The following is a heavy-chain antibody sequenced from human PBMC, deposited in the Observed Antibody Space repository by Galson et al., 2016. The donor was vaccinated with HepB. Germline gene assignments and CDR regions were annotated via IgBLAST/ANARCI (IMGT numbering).Heavy chain of an antibody. CDR1: GFTFSRYT. V-gene: IGHV3-23*01. CDR2: LSGSGGST. J-gene: IGHJ6*02. Sequence: SLRLSCAASGFTFSRYTMRWVRQAPGNGLESVSGLSGSGGSTYYPVSVKGCFTIPRDNSKNTRYLQMNSLRAEDTAVYYCAKDSSGRKVFTMVRELSSMDVWGQGTTVTVSS. D-gene: IGHD3-10*01. CDR3: AKDSSGRKVFTMVRELSSMDV.